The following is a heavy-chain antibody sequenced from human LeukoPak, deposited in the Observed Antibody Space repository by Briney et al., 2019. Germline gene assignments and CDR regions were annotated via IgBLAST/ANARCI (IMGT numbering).Heavy chain of an antibody. CDR2: ISSSGSTI. Sequence: PGGSLRLSCAASGFTFSSYEMNWVRQAPGKGLEWVSYISSSGSTIYYADSVKGRFTISRDNAENSLYLQMNSLRTEDTAVYYCARPETQYSSGLDGFDIWGQGTMVTVSS. CDR3: ARPETQYSSGLDGFDI. D-gene: IGHD6-19*01. J-gene: IGHJ3*02. CDR1: GFTFSSYE. V-gene: IGHV3-48*03.